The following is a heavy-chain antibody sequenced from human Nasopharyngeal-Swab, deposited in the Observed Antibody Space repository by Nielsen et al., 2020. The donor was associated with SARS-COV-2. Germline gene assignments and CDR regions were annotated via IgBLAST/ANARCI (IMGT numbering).Heavy chain of an antibody. CDR2: ISYDGSNK. Sequence: GESLKISCAASGFTFSSYAMHWVRQAPGKGLEWVAVISYDGSNKYYADSVKGRFTISRDNSKNTLYLQMNSLRAEDTAVFYCARDPQYVTAVAGILLPYYYYHYYMDVWGKGTTVTVPS. V-gene: IGHV3-30-3*01. J-gene: IGHJ6*03. CDR3: ARDPQYVTAVAGILLPYYYYHYYMDV. D-gene: IGHD6-19*01. CDR1: GFTFSSYA.